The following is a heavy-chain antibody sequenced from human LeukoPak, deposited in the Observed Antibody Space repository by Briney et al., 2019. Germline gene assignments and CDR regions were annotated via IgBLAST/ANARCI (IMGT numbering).Heavy chain of an antibody. J-gene: IGHJ4*02. CDR3: ARGDLVCSSCLDY. V-gene: IGHV4-34*01. D-gene: IGHD6-13*01. Sequence: PSETLSLTCAVYGGSFSGYYWSWIRQPPGKGLEWIGEINHSGSTNYNPSLKSRVTISVDTSKNQFSLKLSSVTAADTAVYYCARGDLVCSSCLDYWGQGTLVTVSS. CDR1: GGSFSGYY. CDR2: INHSGST.